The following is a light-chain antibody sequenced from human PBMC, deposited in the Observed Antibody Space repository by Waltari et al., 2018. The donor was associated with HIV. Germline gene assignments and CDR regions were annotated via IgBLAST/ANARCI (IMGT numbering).Light chain of an antibody. CDR3: QQYDTTLGS. CDR1: HSVSCSF. CDR2: CAS. Sequence: VLTQSPGPSSLSPGERAPLSFSASHSVSCSFLDWYQQKPGQAPRLLIYCASNRATGIPDRFSGSGSGTDFTLNINRLEPEDFAVYYCQQYDTTLGSFGQGTKVEIK. J-gene: IGKJ2*03. V-gene: IGKV3-20*01.